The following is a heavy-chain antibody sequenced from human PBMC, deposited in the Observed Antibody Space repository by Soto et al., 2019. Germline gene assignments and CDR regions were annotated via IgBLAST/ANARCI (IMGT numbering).Heavy chain of an antibody. J-gene: IGHJ6*02. D-gene: IGHD3-22*01. Sequence: ASETLSLTCAVSGDSLSNVNWWSWVRQPPGKGLEWIGEIYHTGSTNYNPSLKSRVTISVDKSKNQFSLKLSSVSAADTAVYYCARGDNLVLFGNGMDVWGQGTTVTVSS. CDR1: GDSLSNVNW. CDR2: IYHTGST. V-gene: IGHV4-4*02. CDR3: ARGDNLVLFGNGMDV.